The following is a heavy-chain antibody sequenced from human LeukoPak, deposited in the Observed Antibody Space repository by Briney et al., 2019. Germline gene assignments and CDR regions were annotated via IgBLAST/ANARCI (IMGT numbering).Heavy chain of an antibody. Sequence: GGSLSLPCAASGFTFSSYAMSWVRQAPGKGLEWVSAISGSGGSTYYADSVKGRFTISRDNSKNTLYLQMNSLRAEDTAVYYCAKFDYYDSSGYYHPYYYGMDVWGQGTTVTVSS. D-gene: IGHD3-22*01. CDR3: AKFDYYDSSGYYHPYYYGMDV. J-gene: IGHJ6*02. CDR2: ISGSGGST. V-gene: IGHV3-23*01. CDR1: GFTFSSYA.